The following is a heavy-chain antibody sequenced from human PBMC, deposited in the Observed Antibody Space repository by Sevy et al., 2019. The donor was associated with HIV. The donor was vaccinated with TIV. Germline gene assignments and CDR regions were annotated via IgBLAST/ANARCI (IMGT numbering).Heavy chain of an antibody. CDR2: ISGSGGST. V-gene: IGHV3-23*01. Sequence: GGSLRLSCAASGFTFSSYAMSWVRQAPGKGLEWVSAISGSGGSTYYADSVKGRFTISRDNSKNTLYLQMNSLRAEDTAVYYCAKDGRITMIVVAYYMDVWVKGTTVTVSS. CDR3: AKDGRITMIVVAYYMDV. J-gene: IGHJ6*03. CDR1: GFTFSSYA. D-gene: IGHD3-22*01.